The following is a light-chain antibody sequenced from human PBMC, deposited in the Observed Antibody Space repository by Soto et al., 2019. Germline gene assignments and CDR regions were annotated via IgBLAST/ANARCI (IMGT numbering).Light chain of an antibody. V-gene: IGKV3-11*01. J-gene: IGKJ1*01. CDR3: QQRSNSPRT. CDR1: QNISSY. Sequence: ILLTQSPATLSLSPGKRATLSCRASQNISSYLIWYQQKPGQAPRILIYDVSNRDTGIPARFSGSGSGTDFTLTLSSLEPEDFQVYYCQQRSNSPRTFGQGTKVDI. CDR2: DVS.